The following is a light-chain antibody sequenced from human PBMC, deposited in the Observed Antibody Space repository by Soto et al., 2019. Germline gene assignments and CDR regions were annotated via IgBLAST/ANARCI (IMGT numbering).Light chain of an antibody. CDR2: GAS. CDR1: QSIRYY. Sequence: DIQLTQSPPTLSASVGDRVTITCRASQSIRYYLAWYQQMPGKAPKLLIYGASSLQSGVPSRLSGSGSGTEFTLTISSLQPDDFATYFCQHHNSYSHTFGKGTKV. V-gene: IGKV1-5*01. CDR3: QHHNSYSHT. J-gene: IGKJ1*01.